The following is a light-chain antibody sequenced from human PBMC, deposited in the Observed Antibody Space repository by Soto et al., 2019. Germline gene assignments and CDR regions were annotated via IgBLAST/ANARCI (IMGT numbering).Light chain of an antibody. Sequence: IVMTQSPATLSVSPGERATLSCRASQSVSRTLAWYQQKPGQAPRLLIYASYTRANGIPARFSGSASGTEFTLTSSSLPSEDFAVYSWQEYNNWPRITFGPGTKVDIK. CDR1: QSVSRT. V-gene: IGKV3-15*01. CDR3: QEYNNWPRIT. CDR2: ASY. J-gene: IGKJ3*01.